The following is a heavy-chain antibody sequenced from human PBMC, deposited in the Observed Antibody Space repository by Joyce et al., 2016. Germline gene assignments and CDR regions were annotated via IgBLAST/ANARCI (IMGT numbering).Heavy chain of an antibody. J-gene: IGHJ3*02. CDR2: ISYDGPNK. CDR1: GSIFSGYA. Sequence: QEQLEESGGGVVQPGTSLRLSCTASGSIFSGYAMNWVRQAPGKVLEWVAIISYDGPNKFYADSVRGRFTISRDNYKNTLFLQMNSLTIEDAGVYYCARRSGIPAGRRPGAFDMWGQGTVVTVSS. D-gene: IGHD6-13*01. V-gene: IGHV3-30*04. CDR3: ARRSGIPAGRRPGAFDM.